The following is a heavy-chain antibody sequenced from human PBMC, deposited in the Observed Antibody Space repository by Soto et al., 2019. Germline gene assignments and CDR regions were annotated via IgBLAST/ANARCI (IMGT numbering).Heavy chain of an antibody. V-gene: IGHV3-48*02. D-gene: IGHD2-2*01. CDR2: ISSSSSTI. J-gene: IGHJ5*02. Sequence: EVQLVESGGGLVQPGGSLRLSCAASGFTFSSYSMNWVRQAPGKGLEWVSYISSSSSTIYYADSVKGRFTISRDNAKNPLYLQMNSLRDEDTAVYYCARESNYYASLNWFDPWGQGTLVTVSS. CDR3: ARESNYYASLNWFDP. CDR1: GFTFSSYS.